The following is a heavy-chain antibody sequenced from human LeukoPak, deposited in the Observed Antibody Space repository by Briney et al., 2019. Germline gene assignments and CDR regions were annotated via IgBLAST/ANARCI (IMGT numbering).Heavy chain of an antibody. V-gene: IGHV3-30*18. CDR3: AKDGITGTTDYYYGMDV. J-gene: IGHJ6*02. Sequence: PGRSLRLSCAASGFTFSSYGMHWVRQAPGKGLEWVAVISYDGSNKYYADSVKGRFTISRDNSKNTLYLQMNSLRAEDTAVYYCAKDGITGTTDYYYGMDVWGQGTTVTVSS. CDR2: ISYDGSNK. CDR1: GFTFSSYG. D-gene: IGHD1-7*01.